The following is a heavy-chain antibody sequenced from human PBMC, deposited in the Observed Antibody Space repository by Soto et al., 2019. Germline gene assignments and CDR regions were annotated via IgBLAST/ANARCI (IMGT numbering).Heavy chain of an antibody. Sequence: GASVKVSRKASGGTFSSYAISWVRQAPGQGLEWMGGIIPIFGTANYAQKFQGRVTITADESTSTAYMELSSLRSEDTAVYYCARSRFESYSDYCYYGMDVWGQGTTVTVSS. CDR3: ARSRFESYSDYCYYGMDV. CDR2: IIPIFGTA. CDR1: GGTFSSYA. D-gene: IGHD1-26*01. J-gene: IGHJ6*02. V-gene: IGHV1-69*13.